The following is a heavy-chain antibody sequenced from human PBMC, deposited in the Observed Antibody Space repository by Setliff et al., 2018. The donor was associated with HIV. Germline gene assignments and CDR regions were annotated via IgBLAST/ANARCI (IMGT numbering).Heavy chain of an antibody. D-gene: IGHD5-12*01. CDR1: GYTFTSYY. Sequence: ASVKVSCKASGYTFTSYYMHWVRQAPGQGLEWMGIINPSGSRTTYAQKFQGRVTMTRGTSSGTVYMELSGLRFEDTAMYYCARVGERWLQFYYFDNWGQGTLVTVSS. V-gene: IGHV1-46*01. CDR2: INPSGSRT. J-gene: IGHJ4*02. CDR3: ARVGERWLQFYYFDN.